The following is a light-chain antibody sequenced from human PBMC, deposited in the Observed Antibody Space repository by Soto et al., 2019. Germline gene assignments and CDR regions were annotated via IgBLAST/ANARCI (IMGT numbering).Light chain of an antibody. V-gene: IGKV1-17*01. CDR1: QGIRND. CDR2: GAS. J-gene: IGKJ3*01. Sequence: DLPVTQSPPSLSASVGDRVTITCRASQGIRNDLGWYQQQPGKAPKRLIYGASSLQSGVPSRFSGSGSGTEFTLTISSLQPEDFATYYCLQYNTYPFTFGPGTKVDVK. CDR3: LQYNTYPFT.